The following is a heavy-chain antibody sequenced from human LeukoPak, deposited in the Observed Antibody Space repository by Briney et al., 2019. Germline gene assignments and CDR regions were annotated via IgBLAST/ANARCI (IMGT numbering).Heavy chain of an antibody. V-gene: IGHV4-39*07. CDR1: GGSISSGTYY. Sequence: SETLSLTCTVSGGSISSGTYYWGWIRQPPGKGLEWIGSIYYSGSTYYNPSLKSRVTISVDTSKNQFSLKLSSVTAADTAVYYCARKSGSYFFWGQGTLVTVSS. CDR3: ARKSGSYFF. D-gene: IGHD1-26*01. CDR2: IYYSGST. J-gene: IGHJ4*02.